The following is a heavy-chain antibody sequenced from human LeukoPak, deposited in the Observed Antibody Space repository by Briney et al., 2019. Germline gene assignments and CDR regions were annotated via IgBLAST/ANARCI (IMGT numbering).Heavy chain of an antibody. V-gene: IGHV3-23*01. J-gene: IGHJ6*02. CDR1: AFTFSTYA. CDR2: ISGSGGST. Sequence: PGGSLRLSCAASAFTFSTYAMSWVRQAPGKGLEWVSAISGSGGSTYYADSVKGRFTISRDNSKNTLYLQMNSLRAEDTAVYYCARNPDLTHYYGMDVWGQGTTVTVSS. D-gene: IGHD1-14*01. CDR3: ARNPDLTHYYGMDV.